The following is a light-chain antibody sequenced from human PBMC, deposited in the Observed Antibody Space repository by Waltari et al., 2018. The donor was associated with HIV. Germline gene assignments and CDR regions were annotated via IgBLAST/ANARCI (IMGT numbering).Light chain of an antibody. Sequence: QSALPQPPSASGSPGQSVTISCTGASSDLGVYNSVSWYQQRPGKAPKVIISEVSKRSSVVPNRFAGATCGNSAALTVSGLQADEEAEYFCSFYGGSNILVFGGGTKRTVL. CDR1: SSDLGVYNS. V-gene: IGLV2-8*01. CDR3: SFYGGSNILV. CDR2: EVS. J-gene: IGLJ2*01.